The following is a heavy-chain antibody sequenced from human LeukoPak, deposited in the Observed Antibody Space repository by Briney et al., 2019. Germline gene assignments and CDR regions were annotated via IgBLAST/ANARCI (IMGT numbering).Heavy chain of an antibody. CDR3: ARRNYYGSGSYYWSDA. Sequence: PSETLSLTCSVSGGSISSYYWSWIRQPPGKGLEWIGYIKYTGNTNYNPSLKSRVTISVDTSRNQFSLKLSSVTAADTAVYYCARRNYYGSGSYYWSDAWGQGALVTVSS. V-gene: IGHV4-59*08. CDR1: GGSISSYY. D-gene: IGHD3-10*01. J-gene: IGHJ5*02. CDR2: IKYTGNT.